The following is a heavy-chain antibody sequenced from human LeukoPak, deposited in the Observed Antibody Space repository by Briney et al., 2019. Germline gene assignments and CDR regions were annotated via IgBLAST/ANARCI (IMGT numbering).Heavy chain of an antibody. J-gene: IGHJ4*02. D-gene: IGHD3-16*02. V-gene: IGHV3-48*02. CDR1: GFTFSSYS. CDR3: ARGSTYYDYIWGSYLDDY. CDR2: ISSSSSTI. Sequence: GGSLRLSCAASGFTFSSYSMNWVRQAPGKGLEWVSYISSSSSTIYYADSVKGRFTISRDNAKNSLYLQMNSLRDEGTAVYYCARGSTYYDYIWGSYLDDYWGQGTLVTVSS.